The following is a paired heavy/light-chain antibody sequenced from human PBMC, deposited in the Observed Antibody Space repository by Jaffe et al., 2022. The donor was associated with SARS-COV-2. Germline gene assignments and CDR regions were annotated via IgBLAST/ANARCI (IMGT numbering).Light chain of an antibody. V-gene: IGLV3-21*03. Sequence: SYVLTQPPSLSVAPGKTARITCGGDNIETKRVHWYQQKPGQAPVLVVFHDSDRPSGIPERFSGSNSGNTATLTISRVEAGDEAAYYCQVWDSFSDWIFGGGTKLTV. CDR2: HDS. J-gene: IGLJ2*01. CDR3: QVWDSFSDWI. CDR1: NIETKR.
Heavy chain of an antibody. CDR2: IYWDDDK. D-gene: IGHD1-26*01. Sequence: QITLKESGPTLVKPTQTLTLTCTFSGFSLSTTGVGVGWIRQPPGKALEWLALIYWDDDKLFRPSLKSRLTITKDTSKNQVVLTMTNMDPVDTATYYCVHRSMEPPHYYSGSYYAPVVFDIWGQGAVVTVSS. J-gene: IGHJ3*02. V-gene: IGHV2-5*02. CDR3: VHRSMEPPHYYSGSYYAPVVFDI. CDR1: GFSLSTTGVG.